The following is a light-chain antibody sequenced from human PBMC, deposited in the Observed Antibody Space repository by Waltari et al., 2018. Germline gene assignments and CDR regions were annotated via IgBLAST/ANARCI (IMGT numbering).Light chain of an antibody. CDR1: ESGRSY. V-gene: IGKV3-11*01. CDR2: DAS. CDR3: QQRHNWPLT. J-gene: IGKJ4*01. Sequence: EIVLTQSPATLSLSPGEGATLSCRASESGRSYLAWYQQKPGQAPRLLIYDASNRASGIPARFSGSGSGTDFSLSISSLEPEDFAVYYCQQRHNWPLTFGGGTKVEIK.